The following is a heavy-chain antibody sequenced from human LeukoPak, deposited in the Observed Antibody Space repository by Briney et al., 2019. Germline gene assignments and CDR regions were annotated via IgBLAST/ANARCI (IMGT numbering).Heavy chain of an antibody. V-gene: IGHV3-73*01. CDR2: IRSKANSYAT. Sequence: PGGSLRFSCAASGVTFSGSAIHWVRQASGVGLEWLGRIRSKANSYATAYAASVNGRFTISRDDSQNTAYLQMNSLKTEDTAVYYCTSRPTPSYSYDSSASDAFESWGQGTMVTVSS. D-gene: IGHD3-22*01. CDR3: TSRPTPSYSYDSSASDAFES. CDR1: GVTFSGSA. J-gene: IGHJ3*02.